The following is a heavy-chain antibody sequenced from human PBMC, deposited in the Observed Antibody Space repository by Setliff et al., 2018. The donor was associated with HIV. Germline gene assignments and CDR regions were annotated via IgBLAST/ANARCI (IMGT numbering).Heavy chain of an antibody. CDR2: IYHGGST. J-gene: IGHJ4*02. CDR1: GYSISSGYY. CDR3: ARVGGFSHGTNSGRFDY. V-gene: IGHV4-38-2*01. D-gene: IGHD2-15*01. Sequence: SETLSLTCAVSGYSISSGYYWAWIRQPPGKGLEWIGSIYHGGSTNYSPSLKSRVTISVDTSKNLFSLKLRSVTAADTAIYYCARVGGFSHGTNSGRFDYWGQGTLFTVSS.